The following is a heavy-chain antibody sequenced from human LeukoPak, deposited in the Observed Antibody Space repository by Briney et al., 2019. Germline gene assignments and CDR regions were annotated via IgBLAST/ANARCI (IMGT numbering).Heavy chain of an antibody. CDR2: IYYSGST. V-gene: IGHV4-59*01. D-gene: IGHD2-2*01. CDR3: ARYSCSITSCSFDP. J-gene: IGHJ5*02. Sequence: PLETLSLSCTVSGGSISGDYWSWIRQPPGEGVEWIGYIYYSGSTNYNPSLKSRVTISVDTSKNQFSLKLSSVTAADTAVYYSARYSCSITSCSFDPWGQGTLVTVSS. CDR1: GGSISGDY.